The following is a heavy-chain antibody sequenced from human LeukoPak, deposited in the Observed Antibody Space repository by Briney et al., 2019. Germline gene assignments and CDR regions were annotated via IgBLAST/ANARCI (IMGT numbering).Heavy chain of an antibody. CDR1: GGILSNNNVA. J-gene: IGHJ4*02. V-gene: IGHV6-1*01. CDR3: ARGCYSSFDY. CDR2: TYYRSKWNT. Sequence: SQTLSLTCAISGGILSNNNVAWNWIRHSPSRGLEWLGRTYYRSKWNTDYAVAVKSPITINPDKSKDQFSLQRNAVTLEDTAVYYCARGCYSSFDYWDQGTLVTVSS. D-gene: IGHD5-18*01.